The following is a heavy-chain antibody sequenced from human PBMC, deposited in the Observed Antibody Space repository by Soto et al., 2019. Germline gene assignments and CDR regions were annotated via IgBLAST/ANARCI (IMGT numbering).Heavy chain of an antibody. J-gene: IGHJ5*02. CDR3: ARPYDFWSGYYTPLDLKRNSWFDP. Sequence: PGGSLRLSCAASGFTFSSYSMNWVRQAPGKGLEWVSYISSSSSTIYYADSVKGRFTISRDNSKNTLYLQMNSLRAEDTAVYYCARPYDFWSGYYTPLDLKRNSWFDPWGQGTLVTVSS. D-gene: IGHD3-3*01. V-gene: IGHV3-48*01. CDR1: GFTFSSYS. CDR2: ISSSSSTI.